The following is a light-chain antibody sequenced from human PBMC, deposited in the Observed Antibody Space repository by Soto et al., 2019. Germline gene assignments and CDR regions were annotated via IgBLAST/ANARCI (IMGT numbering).Light chain of an antibody. CDR3: HVWDDIDHYV. V-gene: IGLV3-21*02. J-gene: IGLJ1*01. CDR1: NIGSKS. CDR2: DDS. Sequence: SYELTQPPSVSVAPGQTAIIACGEKNIGSKSVHWYQQKPGQGPVLVVYDDSDRPSRIPERFSGSKSGKVATLTISRVEAGDEADYYCHVWDDIDHYVFGSGTKVTVL.